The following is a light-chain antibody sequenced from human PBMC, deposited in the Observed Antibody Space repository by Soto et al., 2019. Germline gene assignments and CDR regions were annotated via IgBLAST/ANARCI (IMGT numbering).Light chain of an antibody. J-gene: IGLJ1*01. CDR3: NSYTSSSTDV. V-gene: IGLV2-14*03. CDR1: SSDVGGFNH. CDR2: DVT. Sequence: QSVLTQPASVSGSPGQSITISCTGTSSDVGGFNHVSWYQQHPGKAPKLMIYDVTNRPSGVSYRFSGSKSGNTASLTISGLQAEDEADYYCNSYTSSSTDVFGTGTKVTVL.